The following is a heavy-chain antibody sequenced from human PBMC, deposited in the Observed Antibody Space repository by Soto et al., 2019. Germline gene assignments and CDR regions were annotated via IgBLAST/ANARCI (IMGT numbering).Heavy chain of an antibody. D-gene: IGHD3-10*01. CDR2: INADNGNT. Sequence: GASVKASCKASEYTFTCYAIHWVRQAPGQRLEWMGRINADNGNTNYAQKLQGRVTMTTDTSTSTAYMELRSLRSDDTAVYYCASWAFGESQLVTVKPLDYWGQRTLVTVSS. CDR1: EYTFTCYA. J-gene: IGHJ4*02. V-gene: IGHV1-18*01. CDR3: ASWAFGESQLVTVKPLDY.